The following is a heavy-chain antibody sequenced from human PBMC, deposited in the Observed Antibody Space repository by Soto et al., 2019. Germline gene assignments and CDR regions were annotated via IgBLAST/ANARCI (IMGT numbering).Heavy chain of an antibody. CDR2: SGGNT. J-gene: IGHJ6*02. CDR3: ARGDSSSSGGYYYYYGMDV. V-gene: IGHV3-23*01. D-gene: IGHD6-6*01. CDR1: GFTFSSYA. Sequence: GGSLRLSCAASGFTFSSYAMSWVRQAPGKGLEWVSASGGNTYYADSVKGRFTISRDNSKNTLYLQMNSLRAKDTAVYYCARGDSSSSGGYYYYYGMDVWGQGTTVTVSS.